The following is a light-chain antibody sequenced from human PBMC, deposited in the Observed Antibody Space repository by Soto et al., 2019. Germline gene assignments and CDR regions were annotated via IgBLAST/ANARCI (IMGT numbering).Light chain of an antibody. CDR3: QQYGSSPVT. V-gene: IGKV3-20*01. J-gene: IGKJ1*01. CDR1: QSVSSSY. CDR2: GAS. Sequence: EIVLTQSPGTLSLSPGGRATLSCRASQSVSSSYLAWYQQKPGQAPRLLIYGASSRATDIPDRFSGSGSGTDFTLTISRLEPEDFAVYYWQQYGSSPVTFGQGTKVDIK.